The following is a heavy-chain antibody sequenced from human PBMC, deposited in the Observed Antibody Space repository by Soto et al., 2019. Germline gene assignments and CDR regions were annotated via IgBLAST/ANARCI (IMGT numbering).Heavy chain of an antibody. J-gene: IGHJ4*02. CDR3: AKDRHYPRDYFHY. CDR2: VSANGQGI. V-gene: IGHV3-23*01. D-gene: IGHD3-10*01. Sequence: WWSLRLSCASSGFTFSSSAISWVRQAPGKGLEWVSAVSANGQGIYYADPVRGRFTISRDNSKNTVFLHMDSLSAEDTAVYYCAKDRHYPRDYFHYWGQGTLVTVSS. CDR1: GFTFSSSA.